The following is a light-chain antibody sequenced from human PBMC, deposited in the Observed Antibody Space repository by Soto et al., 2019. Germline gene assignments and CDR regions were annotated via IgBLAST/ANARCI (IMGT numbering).Light chain of an antibody. CDR1: QSMSVW. J-gene: IGKJ1*01. CDR2: TAS. V-gene: IGKV1-5*03. Sequence: DIQMTQSPSTLSASVVDRVTITCRVSQSMSVWLAWYQQKPGKAPKLLIYTASSLESGAPSRFSGSGSGTESTLTIIGLQPDDFATYFCQQYYFYPWTFGQGNKVEIK. CDR3: QQYYFYPWT.